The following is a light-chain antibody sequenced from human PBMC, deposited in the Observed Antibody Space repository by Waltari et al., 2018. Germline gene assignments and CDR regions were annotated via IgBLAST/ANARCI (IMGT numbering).Light chain of an antibody. J-gene: IGKJ4*01. CDR3: QQYNNWPLT. V-gene: IGKV3-15*01. CDR2: DAS. Sequence: IVMTQSPATLSVSPGESVTLSCRASQSVISDFAWYQQKPGQAPRLLIYDASPRATGIPARFSGSGSGTEFTLTISSLQSEDFAVYYCQQYNNWPLTFGGGTKVEIK. CDR1: QSVISD.